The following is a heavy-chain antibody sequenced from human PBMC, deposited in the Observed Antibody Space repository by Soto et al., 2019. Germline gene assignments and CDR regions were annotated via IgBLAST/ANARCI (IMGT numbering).Heavy chain of an antibody. CDR1: GFTVSSYS. CDR3: ARRITGTTRAFDI. V-gene: IGHV3-48*01. D-gene: IGHD1-7*01. CDR2: ISSSSSTI. Sequence: GGSLRLSCAASGFTVSSYSMNWVRQAPGKGLEWVSYISSSSSTIYYADSVKGRFTISRDNAKNSLYLQMNSLRAEDTAVYYCARRITGTTRAFDIWGQGTMVTVSS. J-gene: IGHJ3*02.